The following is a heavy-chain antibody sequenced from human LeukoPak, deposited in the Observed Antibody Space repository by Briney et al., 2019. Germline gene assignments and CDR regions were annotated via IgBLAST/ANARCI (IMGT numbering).Heavy chain of an antibody. D-gene: IGHD5-12*01. J-gene: IGHJ4*02. CDR1: GFTFSSYS. CDR3: AKSKIGMVATSFYDG. CDR2: ISSSSSTI. V-gene: IGHV3-48*01. Sequence: GGSLRLSCAASGFTFSSYSMNWVRQAPGKGLEWVSYISSSSSTIYYADSVKGRFTISRDNSKNTPYLQMNSLRAEDTAVYYCAKSKIGMVATSFYDGWGQGTLVTVSS.